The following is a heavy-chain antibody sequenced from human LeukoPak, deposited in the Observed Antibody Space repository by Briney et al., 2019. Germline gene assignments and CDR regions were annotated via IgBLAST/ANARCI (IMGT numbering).Heavy chain of an antibody. V-gene: IGHV4-31*03. CDR3: ARGQSGYDSGHAFDI. CDR2: IYYSGST. CDR1: GGSISSGGYY. Sequence: SQTLSLTCTVSGGSISSGGYYWSWIRQHPGKGLEWIGYIYYSGSTYYNPSLKSRVTISVDTSKNQFSLKLSSVTAADTAVYYCARGQSGYDSGHAFDIWGQGTMVTVSS. J-gene: IGHJ3*02. D-gene: IGHD5-12*01.